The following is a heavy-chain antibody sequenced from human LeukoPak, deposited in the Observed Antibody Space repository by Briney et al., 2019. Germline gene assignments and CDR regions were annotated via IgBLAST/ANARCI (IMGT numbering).Heavy chain of an antibody. CDR1: GYIFTDCY. J-gene: IGHJ6*03. CDR2: INPNRGGT. Sequence: ASVKVSCKASGYIFTDCYMHWVRQAPGQGLEWIGWINPNRGGTNYAQKLQGRVTMTTDTSTSTAYMELRSLRSDDTAVYYCARVTDGYYSGSYFKGPTRNYYYYYMDVWGKGTTVTVSS. CDR3: ARVTDGYYSGSYFKGPTRNYYYYYMDV. V-gene: IGHV1-2*02. D-gene: IGHD1-26*01.